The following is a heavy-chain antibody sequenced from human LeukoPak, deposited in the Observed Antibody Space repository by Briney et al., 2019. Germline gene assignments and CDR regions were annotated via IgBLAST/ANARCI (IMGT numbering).Heavy chain of an antibody. V-gene: IGHV4-34*01. CDR1: GGSIGSYY. Sequence: SETLSLTCTVSGGSIGSYYWSWIRQPPGKGLEWIGEINHSGSTNYNPSLKSRVTISVDTSKNQFSLKLSSVTAADTAVYYCASRCGGNSDSCWFDPWGQGTLVTVSS. CDR2: INHSGST. J-gene: IGHJ5*02. CDR3: ASRCGGNSDSCWFDP. D-gene: IGHD4-23*01.